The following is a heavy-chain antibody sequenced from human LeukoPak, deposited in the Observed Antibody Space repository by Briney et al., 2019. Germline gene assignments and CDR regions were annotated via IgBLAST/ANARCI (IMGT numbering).Heavy chain of an antibody. Sequence: GGSLRLSCAASGFTFSSYGMHWVRQAPGKGLEWVAVIWYDGSNKYYADSVKGRFTVSRDNSKNTLYLQMNSLRAEDTAVYYCARDSRAYYYDSSGSNYWGQGTLVTVSS. D-gene: IGHD3-22*01. V-gene: IGHV3-33*01. J-gene: IGHJ4*02. CDR3: ARDSRAYYYDSSGSNY. CDR1: GFTFSSYG. CDR2: IWYDGSNK.